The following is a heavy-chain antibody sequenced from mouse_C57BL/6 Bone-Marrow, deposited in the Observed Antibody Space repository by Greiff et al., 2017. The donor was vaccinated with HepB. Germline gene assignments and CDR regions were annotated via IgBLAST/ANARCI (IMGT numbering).Heavy chain of an antibody. V-gene: IGHV5-17*01. CDR2: ISSGSSTI. CDR1: GFTFSDYG. CDR3: ARASLLRKFDD. Sequence: EVKLMESGGGLVKPGGSLKLSCAASGFTFSDYGMHWVRQAPEKGLEWVAYISSGSSTIYYADTVKGRFTISRDNAKNTLFLQMTSLRSEDTAMYYCARASLLRKFDDWGQGTTLTVSS. J-gene: IGHJ2*01. D-gene: IGHD1-1*01.